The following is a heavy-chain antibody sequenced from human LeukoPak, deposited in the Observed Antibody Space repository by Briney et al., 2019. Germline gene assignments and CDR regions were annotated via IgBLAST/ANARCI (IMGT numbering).Heavy chain of an antibody. CDR1: GYTFTSYD. J-gene: IGHJ4*02. CDR2: MNPNSGNT. CDR3: AIGYDSSGYYYGRGPANFDY. D-gene: IGHD3-22*01. Sequence: ASVKVSCKASGYTFTSYDINWVRQATGQGLEWMGWMNPNSGNTGYAQKFQGRVTMTRNTSISTAYMELSSLRSEDTAVYYCAIGYDSSGYYYGRGPANFDYWGQGTLVTVSS. V-gene: IGHV1-8*01.